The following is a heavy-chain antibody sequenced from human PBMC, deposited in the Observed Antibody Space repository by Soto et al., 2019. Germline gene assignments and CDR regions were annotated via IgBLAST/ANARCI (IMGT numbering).Heavy chain of an antibody. J-gene: IGHJ6*02. CDR1: GFTFRTYL. CDR3: ARDGSTSWYSYDYHGMDV. V-gene: IGHV3-7*05. D-gene: IGHD5-18*01. CDR2: INQDGSEK. Sequence: EVQLVESGGGLVQPGGSLRLSCGASGFTFRTYLLSWVRQVPGKGLEWVANINQDGSEKNYVDSVKGRFTISRDNAKNSLYLQMSSLRAEDTAPYYCARDGSTSWYSYDYHGMDVWGQGTTVTVSS.